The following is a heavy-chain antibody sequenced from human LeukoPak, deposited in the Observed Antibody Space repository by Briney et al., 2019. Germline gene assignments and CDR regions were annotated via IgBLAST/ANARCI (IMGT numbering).Heavy chain of an antibody. V-gene: IGHV4-59*11. CDR2: IYYTGST. CDR1: GVSIRSHY. Sequence: SETLSLTCTVSGVSIRSHYWSWIRQSPGKGLEWIGNIYYTGSTNYNPSLKSRVAFSIDTSKNQFSLTLNSMTAAAAAVYYCATAGNPHYFDFWGQGPLVAVSS. CDR3: ATAGNPHYFDF. D-gene: IGHD2-21*02. J-gene: IGHJ4*02.